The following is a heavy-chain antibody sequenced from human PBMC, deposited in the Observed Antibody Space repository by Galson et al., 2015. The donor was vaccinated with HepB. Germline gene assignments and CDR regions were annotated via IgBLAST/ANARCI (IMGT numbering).Heavy chain of an antibody. V-gene: IGHV4-4*07. CDR2: IYTSGST. CDR1: GGSISSYY. CDR3: ARSYSSGWAVPNLKNWYFDL. D-gene: IGHD6-19*01. J-gene: IGHJ2*01. Sequence: ETLSLTCTVSGGSISSYYWSWIRQPAGKGLEWIGRIYTSGSTNYNPSLKSRVTMSVDTSKNQFSLKLSSVTAADTAVYYCARSYSSGWAVPNLKNWYFDLWGRGTLVTVSS.